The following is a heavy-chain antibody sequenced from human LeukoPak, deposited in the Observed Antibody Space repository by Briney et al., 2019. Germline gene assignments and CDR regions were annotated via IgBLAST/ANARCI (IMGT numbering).Heavy chain of an antibody. V-gene: IGHV4-38-2*02. CDR3: ARVVVTATGYFDY. CDR1: GYSITTGYY. D-gene: IGHD2-21*02. CDR2: MFHTGST. J-gene: IGHJ4*02. Sequence: SETLSLTCTVSGYSITTGYYWGWIRQSPGKGLEWIGSMFHTGSTYYNPSLESRVAISIDTSKNQFSLKLSSVTAADTAVYYCARVVVTATGYFDYWGQGTLVTVSS.